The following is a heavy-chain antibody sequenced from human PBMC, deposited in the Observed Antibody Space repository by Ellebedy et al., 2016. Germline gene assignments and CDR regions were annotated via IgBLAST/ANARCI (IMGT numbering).Heavy chain of an antibody. J-gene: IGHJ6*03. CDR1: GFTSSSYG. Sequence: GESLKISXAASGFTSSSYGMHWVRQAPGKGLEWVAVISYDGSNKYYADSVKGRFTISRDNSKNTLYLQMNSLRAEDTAVYYCAKDWRGLEWLLGYYMDVWGKGTTVTVSS. D-gene: IGHD3-3*01. CDR2: ISYDGSNK. V-gene: IGHV3-30*18. CDR3: AKDWRGLEWLLGYYMDV.